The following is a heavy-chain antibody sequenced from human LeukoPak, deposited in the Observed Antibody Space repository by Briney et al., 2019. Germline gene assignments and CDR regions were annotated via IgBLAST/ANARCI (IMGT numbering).Heavy chain of an antibody. D-gene: IGHD3-9*01. CDR2: INPNSGGT. V-gene: IGHV1-2*02. J-gene: IGHJ4*02. CDR1: GYTFTGYY. Sequence: GASVKASCKASGYTFTGYYIQWVRQAPGQGLDWMGWINPNSGGTSYVQKSQGRVTMNRDTSSTTSYMELSSLRVDETAVYYCTRVFCCAGGICYLNFWGQGTLVTVSS. CDR3: TRVFCCAGGICYLNF.